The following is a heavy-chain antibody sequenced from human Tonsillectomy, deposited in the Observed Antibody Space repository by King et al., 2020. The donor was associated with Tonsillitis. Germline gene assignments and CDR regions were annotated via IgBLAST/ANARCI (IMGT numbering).Heavy chain of an antibody. Sequence: QLVQSGGGVVQPGRSRRLSCAASGFPFSTYAMHWVRQAPGKGPEWVAVISYDGSKKYYADSVKGRFTISRDNSQNTLSLQMNSLGGDDTAVYHCARESRYCSATSCYGMDVWGQGTPVTVSS. CDR1: GFPFSTYA. CDR2: ISYDGSKK. V-gene: IGHV3-30*04. D-gene: IGHD2-2*01. J-gene: IGHJ6*02. CDR3: ARESRYCSATSCYGMDV.